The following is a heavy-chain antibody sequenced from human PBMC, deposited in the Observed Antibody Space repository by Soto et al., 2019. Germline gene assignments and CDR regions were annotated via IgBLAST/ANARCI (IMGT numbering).Heavy chain of an antibody. CDR1: GGSISSYY. Sequence: SETLSLTCTVSGGSISSYYWSWIRQPPGKGLEWIGYIYYSGSTNYNPSLKSRVTISVDTSKNQFSLKLSSVTAADTAVYYCARTPLYFDYWGQGTLVTVS. CDR2: IYYSGST. CDR3: ARTPLYFDY. D-gene: IGHD2-15*01. V-gene: IGHV4-59*01. J-gene: IGHJ4*02.